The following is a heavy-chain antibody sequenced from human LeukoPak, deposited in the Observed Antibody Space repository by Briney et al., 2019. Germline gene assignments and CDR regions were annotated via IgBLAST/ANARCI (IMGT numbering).Heavy chain of an antibody. V-gene: IGHV1-69*04. J-gene: IGHJ4*02. D-gene: IGHD1-26*01. CDR1: GGTFSSYA. CDR2: IIPILGIA. CDR3: ARTSWYSGYDY. Sequence: SVKVSCKASGGTFSSYAISWVRQAPGQGLEWMGRIIPILGIANYAQKFQGRVTMTRNTSISTAYMELSSLRSEDTAVYYCARTSWYSGYDYWGQGTLVTVSS.